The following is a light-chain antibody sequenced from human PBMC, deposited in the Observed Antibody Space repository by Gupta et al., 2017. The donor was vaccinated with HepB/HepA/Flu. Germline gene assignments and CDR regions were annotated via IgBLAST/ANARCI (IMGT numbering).Light chain of an antibody. J-gene: IGKJ1*01. CDR1: QSVTTN. CDR2: GAS. Sequence: EIVLMQSPGTLSLSPGERATLSCRATQSVTTNVAWYQQKPGQAPRLLIYGASNRAAGVPDRFSGSGSWTDFILTISRLEPEDFAVYYCQQYGGAPRTFGQGTKVETK. V-gene: IGKV3-20*01. CDR3: QQYGGAPRT.